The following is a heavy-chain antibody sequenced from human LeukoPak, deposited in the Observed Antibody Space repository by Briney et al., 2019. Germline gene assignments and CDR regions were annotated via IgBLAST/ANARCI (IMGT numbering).Heavy chain of an antibody. CDR2: IYPGDSDT. Sequence: GESLKISCKGSGYSFTSYWIGWARQMPGKGLEWMGIIYPGDSDTRYSPSFQGQVTISADKSISTAYLQWSSLKASDTAMYYTARDNYGDYVTYDNWGQGTLVTASS. CDR3: ARDNYGDYVTYDN. V-gene: IGHV5-51*01. CDR1: GYSFTSYW. D-gene: IGHD4-17*01. J-gene: IGHJ4*02.